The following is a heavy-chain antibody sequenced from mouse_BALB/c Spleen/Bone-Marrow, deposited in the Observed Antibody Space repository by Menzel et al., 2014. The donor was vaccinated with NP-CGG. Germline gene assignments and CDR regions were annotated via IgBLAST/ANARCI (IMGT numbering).Heavy chain of an antibody. V-gene: IGHV1S81*02. D-gene: IGHD1-1*01. J-gene: IGHJ1*01. CDR3: ARYYNYYFDV. CDR2: INPSNGRA. Sequence: VQLQQSGAEVVKPGASVRLSCKTSGYTFXNYWMHWVKQRPGQGLEWIGDINPSNGRATYSEKFKSKATLTVDTSSSTAYMQLGSLTSEDSAVYYCARYYNYYFDVWGAGTTVTVSS. CDR1: GYTFXNYW.